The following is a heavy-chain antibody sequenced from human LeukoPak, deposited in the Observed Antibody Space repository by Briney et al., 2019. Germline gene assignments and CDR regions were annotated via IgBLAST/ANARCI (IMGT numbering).Heavy chain of an antibody. CDR3: ARDGYLAVDY. CDR1: GGSIIRYY. J-gene: IGHJ4*02. Sequence: SETLSLTCTVSGGSIIRYYWSWIRQPPGKGLEWIGYTNYGGSTNYNRSLKSRVTISLDPSKNQFSLKLSSVTAADPAVYYCARDGYLAVDYWGQATLVTVSS. V-gene: IGHV4-59*01. D-gene: IGHD2-2*03. CDR2: TNYGGST.